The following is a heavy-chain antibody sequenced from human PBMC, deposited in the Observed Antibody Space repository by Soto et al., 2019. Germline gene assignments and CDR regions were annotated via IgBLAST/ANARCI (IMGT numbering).Heavy chain of an antibody. Sequence: ASVKVSCKVSGYTLTELSMHWVRQAPGKGLEWMGGFDPEDGETIYAQKFQGRVTMTEDTSTDTAYMELSSLRSEDTAVYYCATVGYSSRWGRGYFDYWGQGTLVTVSS. CDR1: GYTLTELS. CDR2: FDPEDGET. D-gene: IGHD6-13*01. J-gene: IGHJ4*02. V-gene: IGHV1-24*01. CDR3: ATVGYSSRWGRGYFDY.